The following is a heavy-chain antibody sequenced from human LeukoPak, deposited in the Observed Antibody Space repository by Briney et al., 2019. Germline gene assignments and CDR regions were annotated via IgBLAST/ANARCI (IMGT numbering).Heavy chain of an antibody. Sequence: GGSLRLSCAASGFTFSSCAMHWVRQAPGKGLEWVAVISYDGGNKYYADSVKGRFTISRDNSKNTLYLQMNSLRAEDTAVYYCARDWGASGSYFVDYWGQGTLVTASS. CDR3: ARDWGASGSYFVDY. V-gene: IGHV3-30*04. J-gene: IGHJ4*02. CDR1: GFTFSSCA. D-gene: IGHD3-10*01. CDR2: ISYDGGNK.